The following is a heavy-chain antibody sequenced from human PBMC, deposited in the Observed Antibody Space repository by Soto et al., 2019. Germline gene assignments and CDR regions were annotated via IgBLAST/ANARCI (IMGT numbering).Heavy chain of an antibody. D-gene: IGHD2-2*01. CDR1: GYTFTNYG. CDR2: ITASNGNA. J-gene: IGHJ6*02. V-gene: IGHV1-18*01. Sequence: QVQLVQSGPEVKNPGASLKVSCKASGYTFTNYGITWVRQAPGQGLEWMGWITASNGNANYAREIQGRLTLTRDTSTNAASTELRSLRSDDTAVYYCARGASCSSTSCYDNSRYGLAVWGQGTTVIVSS. CDR3: ARGASCSSTSCYDNSRYGLAV.